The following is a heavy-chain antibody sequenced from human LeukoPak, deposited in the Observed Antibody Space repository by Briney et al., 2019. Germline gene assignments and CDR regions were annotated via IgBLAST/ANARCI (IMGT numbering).Heavy chain of an antibody. CDR1: GGSISSYY. CDR2: IYYSGST. CDR3: ARLKYYYDSSGYRAEYFQH. J-gene: IGHJ1*01. D-gene: IGHD3-22*01. V-gene: IGHV4-59*01. Sequence: PSETLSLTCAVAGGSISSYYWSWIRQPPGKGLEWIGYIYYSGSTNYNPSLKSRVTISVDTSKNQLSLKLSSVTAADTAVYYCARLKYYYDSSGYRAEYFQHWGQGTLVTASS.